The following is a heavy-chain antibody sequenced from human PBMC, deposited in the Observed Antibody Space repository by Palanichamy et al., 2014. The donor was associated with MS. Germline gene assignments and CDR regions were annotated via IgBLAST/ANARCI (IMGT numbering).Heavy chain of an antibody. Sequence: QVQLVQSGAEVKKPGSSVKVSCKASGGTFSSYAISWVRQAPGQGLEWMGRIIPILGIANYAQKFQGRVTITADKSTSTAYMELSSLRSEDTAVYYCARDGPYYYEYHYYYGMDVWGQGTTVTVSS. V-gene: IGHV1-69*04. CDR1: GGTFSSYA. CDR2: IIPILGIA. CDR3: ARDGPYYYEYHYYYGMDV. D-gene: IGHD3-22*01. J-gene: IGHJ6*02.